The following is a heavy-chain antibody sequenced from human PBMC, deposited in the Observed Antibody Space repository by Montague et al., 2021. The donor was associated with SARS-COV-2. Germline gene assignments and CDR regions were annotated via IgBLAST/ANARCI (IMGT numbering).Heavy chain of an antibody. J-gene: IGHJ4*02. V-gene: IGHV3-30*04. D-gene: IGHD2/OR15-2a*01. Sequence: SLRLSCAASGFTFSTHAMHWVRQAPGKGLEWVAAISTDGSNQDSADSVKGRFTISRDNSKNTLYIQMNSLRVDDMAIYYCATRPPYFARPLVPLLDFWGQGTLVIVSS. CDR1: GFTFSTHA. CDR2: ISTDGSNQ. CDR3: ATRPPYFARPLVPLLDF.